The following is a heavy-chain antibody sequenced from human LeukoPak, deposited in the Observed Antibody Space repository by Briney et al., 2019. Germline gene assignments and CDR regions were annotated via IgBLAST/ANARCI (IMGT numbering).Heavy chain of an antibody. J-gene: IGHJ5*02. CDR1: GYSFSSYW. Sequence: PGESLKISCKGSGYSFSSYWIGWVRQMPGKGLEWMGIIYPGDSDTKYSPSFQGQVTISADKSISTAYLQWNSLKASDTAIYYCARPRYTSSWYVAWFDPWGQGTLVTVPS. CDR3: ARPRYTSSWYVAWFDP. CDR2: IYPGDSDT. V-gene: IGHV5-51*01. D-gene: IGHD6-13*01.